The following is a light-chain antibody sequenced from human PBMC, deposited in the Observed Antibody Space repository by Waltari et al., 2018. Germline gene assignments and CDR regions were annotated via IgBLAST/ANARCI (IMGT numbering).Light chain of an antibody. CDR2: WAS. V-gene: IGKV4-1*01. CDR3: QQFYRPPYT. CDR1: QGVFYSSNNKYY. J-gene: IGKJ2*01. Sequence: DIVMTQSPDSLAVSLGERATINCKSSQGVFYSSNNKYYIAWYQHKPGHPPKLLIYWASIRESGVPDRFSGSGSGTDFTLNINSLQAEDVAVYYCQQFYRPPYTFGQGTKVEIK.